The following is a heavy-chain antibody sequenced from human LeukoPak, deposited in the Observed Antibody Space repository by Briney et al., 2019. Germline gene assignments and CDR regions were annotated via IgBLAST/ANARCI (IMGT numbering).Heavy chain of an antibody. Sequence: SVKVSCKASGGSFSSYAISWVRQAPGQGLEWMGGIIPIFGTANYAQKFQGRVTITADESTSTAYMELSSLRSEDTAVYYCARAINPAHSLSYYGMDVWGKGTTVTVSS. J-gene: IGHJ6*04. CDR1: GGSFSSYA. CDR2: IIPIFGTA. CDR3: ARAINPAHSLSYYGMDV. V-gene: IGHV1-69*13. D-gene: IGHD5-24*01.